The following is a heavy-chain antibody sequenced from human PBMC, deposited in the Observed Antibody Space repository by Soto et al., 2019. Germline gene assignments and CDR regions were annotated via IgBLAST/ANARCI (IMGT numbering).Heavy chain of an antibody. D-gene: IGHD5-12*01. CDR3: ARSGEMATTHPFDY. CDR2: IIPIFGTA. J-gene: IGHJ4*02. CDR1: GGTFSSYA. V-gene: IGHV1-69*13. Sequence: SVKVSCKASGGTFSSYAISWVRQAPGQGLEWMGGIIPIFGTANYAQKFQGRVTITADESTSTAYMELSSLRSEDTAVYYCARSGEMATTHPFDYWGQGTLVTVS.